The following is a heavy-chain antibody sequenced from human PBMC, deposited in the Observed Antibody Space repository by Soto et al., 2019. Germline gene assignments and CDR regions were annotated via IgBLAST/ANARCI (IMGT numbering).Heavy chain of an antibody. V-gene: IGHV3-73*02. CDR3: TRLTPDIVVVPAVLFDY. CDR2: TRSKANSYAT. J-gene: IGHJ4*02. D-gene: IGHD2-2*01. CDR1: GFTFSGSA. Sequence: EVQLVESGGGLVQPGGSLKLSCAASGFTFSGSAMHWVRQASGKGLEWVGRTRSKANSYATAYAASVKGRITISRDDSKHTAYLQMNSLNTEDTAVYYCTRLTPDIVVVPAVLFDYWGQGTLVTVSS.